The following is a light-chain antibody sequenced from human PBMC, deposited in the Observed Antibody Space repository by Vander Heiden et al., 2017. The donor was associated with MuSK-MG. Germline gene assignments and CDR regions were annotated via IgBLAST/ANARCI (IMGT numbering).Light chain of an antibody. Sequence: DVQMTQSPSSLSASVGDRVTITCRASQGIYNSLAWYQHNPGKAPKFLLNGTSRLESGVPSRFSGSGSGTDYTLTISSLRPEDFATYYCQRYDSIPYTFGQGTTLEIK. CDR3: QRYDSIPYT. J-gene: IGKJ2*01. CDR1: QGIYNS. V-gene: IGKV1-NL1*01. CDR2: GTS.